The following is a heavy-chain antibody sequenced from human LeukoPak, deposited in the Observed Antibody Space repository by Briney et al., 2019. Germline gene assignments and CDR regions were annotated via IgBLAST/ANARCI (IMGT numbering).Heavy chain of an antibody. V-gene: IGHV3-20*04. Sequence: PGGSLRLSCAASGFTFDDYGLSWVRQAPGKGLEWVSGINWNGGSTGYADSVKGRFTTSRDNAKNSLYLQMNSLRAEDTAVYYCARAVSWSGELLPLHYMDVWGKGTTVTVSS. CDR3: ARAVSWSGELLPLHYMDV. CDR2: INWNGGST. CDR1: GFTFDDYG. D-gene: IGHD3-10*01. J-gene: IGHJ6*03.